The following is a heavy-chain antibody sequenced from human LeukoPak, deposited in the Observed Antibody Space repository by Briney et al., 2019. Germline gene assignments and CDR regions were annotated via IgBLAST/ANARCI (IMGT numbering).Heavy chain of an antibody. D-gene: IGHD2-2*01. CDR3: ATEAAAAVRVGDY. CDR2: IVPFPGIV. CDR1: RGTFNNHT. V-gene: IGHV1-69*04. J-gene: IGHJ4*02. Sequence: SVKVSCKASRGTFNNHTVTWVRQAPGQGLEWMGRIVPFPGIVNYAQKFQGRVTITADRSTSTGYMELTSLRSDDTAMYYCATEAAAAVRVGDYRGQGTLVTVS.